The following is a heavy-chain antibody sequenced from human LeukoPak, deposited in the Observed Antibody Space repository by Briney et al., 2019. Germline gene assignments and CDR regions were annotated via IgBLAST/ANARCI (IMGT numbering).Heavy chain of an antibody. CDR3: ARHDPSGGYSDY. Sequence: TPSETLSLTCTVSGGSISSYYWSWIRQPPGKGLEWIGYIYYSGSTNYNPSLKSRVTISVDTSKNQFSLKLSSVTAADTAVYYCARHDPSGGYSDYWGQGTLVTVSS. CDR2: IYYSGST. V-gene: IGHV4-59*08. J-gene: IGHJ4*02. CDR1: GGSISSYY. D-gene: IGHD1-26*01.